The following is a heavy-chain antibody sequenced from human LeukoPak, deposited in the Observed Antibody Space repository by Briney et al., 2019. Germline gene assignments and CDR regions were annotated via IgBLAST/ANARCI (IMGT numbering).Heavy chain of an antibody. Sequence: PSESQSLSCTVSGGSINSYYWGWIQQPTGKGLEWLGHVFDSGSTNNNPSLKSRVTISVDTSRNQFSLRLTSVTAADTAMYFCARVRGLGLFDYWGRGILVSVSS. CDR3: ARVRGLGLFDY. CDR1: GGSINSYY. J-gene: IGHJ4*02. V-gene: IGHV4-59*01. D-gene: IGHD3-10*01. CDR2: VFDSGST.